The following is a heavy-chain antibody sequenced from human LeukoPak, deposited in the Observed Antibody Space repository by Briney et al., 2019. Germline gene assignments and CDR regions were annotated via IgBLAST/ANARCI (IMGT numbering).Heavy chain of an antibody. D-gene: IGHD6-19*01. Sequence: GGSLRLSCAASGFIFGDYAMHWVRQAPGKGLEWVSGITWNSVSIGYADSVKGRFTISRDNAKNSLYLHMSSLRAEDTAFYYCAKGLAVSGEDYWGQGTLVTVSS. CDR2: ITWNSVSI. J-gene: IGHJ4*02. CDR1: GFIFGDYA. V-gene: IGHV3-9*01. CDR3: AKGLAVSGEDY.